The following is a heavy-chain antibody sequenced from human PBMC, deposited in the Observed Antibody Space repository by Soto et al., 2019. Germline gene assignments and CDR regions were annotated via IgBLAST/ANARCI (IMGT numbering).Heavy chain of an antibody. Sequence: VQLVESGGGLVQPGGSLKLSCAASGFTFSGSAMHWVRQASGKGLEWVGRIRSEANSYATAYAVSVKGKFTISRDDSRNTAYLQMNSLKTEDTALYYCARGVYDFWSGHPKGLDYWGQGTVVTVSS. CDR1: GFTFSGSA. D-gene: IGHD3-3*01. V-gene: IGHV3-73*02. CDR3: ARGVYDFWSGHPKGLDY. CDR2: IRSEANSYAT. J-gene: IGHJ4*02.